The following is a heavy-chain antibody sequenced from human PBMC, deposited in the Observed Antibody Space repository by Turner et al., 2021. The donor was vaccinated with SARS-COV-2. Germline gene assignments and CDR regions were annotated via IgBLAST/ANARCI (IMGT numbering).Heavy chain of an antibody. D-gene: IGHD3-10*01. Sequence: WIRQPPGKGLEWIECIYYSGSTYYNPSLKRRVTISVDTSKNQFSLKLSSVTAADTAVYYCASLLFGELYYFDYWGQGTLVTVSS. V-gene: IGHV4-39*01. J-gene: IGHJ4*02. CDR2: IYYSGST. CDR3: ASLLFGELYYFDY.